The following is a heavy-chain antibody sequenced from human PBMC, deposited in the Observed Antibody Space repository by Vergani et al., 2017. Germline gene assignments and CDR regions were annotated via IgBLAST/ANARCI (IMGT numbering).Heavy chain of an antibody. D-gene: IGHD2-2*01. CDR2: IIPILGTA. J-gene: IGHJ5*02. CDR3: ARDSPTYCSSTSCYLSGWFDP. Sequence: QVQLVQSGAEVKKPGSSVKVSCKASGGTFSSYAISWVRQAPGQGLEWMGRIIPILGTANYAQKFPGRVTITADESTSTAYMELSSLRSEDTAVYYCARDSPTYCSSTSCYLSGWFDPWGQGTLVTVSS. V-gene: IGHV1-69*11. CDR1: GGTFSSYA.